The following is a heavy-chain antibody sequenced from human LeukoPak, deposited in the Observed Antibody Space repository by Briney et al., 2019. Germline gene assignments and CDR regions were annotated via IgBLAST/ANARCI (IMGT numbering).Heavy chain of an antibody. CDR2: ITPNTGGT. V-gene: IGHV1-2*02. CDR3: ARAQVYCSGGGCPYFDY. CDR1: GYTFTGYY. Sequence: ASVKVSCKASGYTFTGYYMHWVRQAPGQGLEWMGWITPNTGGTNYAQKFQGRITMTRDTSIRTAYMELSRLRSDDTAVYYCARAQVYCSGGGCPYFDYWGQGTLVTVSS. D-gene: IGHD2-15*01. J-gene: IGHJ4*02.